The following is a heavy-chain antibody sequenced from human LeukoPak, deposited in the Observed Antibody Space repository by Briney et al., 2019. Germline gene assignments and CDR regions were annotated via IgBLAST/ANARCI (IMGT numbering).Heavy chain of an antibody. V-gene: IGHV4-61*02. CDR2: IHTSGST. J-gene: IGHJ4*02. CDR3: GRGMVTTDRYYFDY. Sequence: PSETLSLTCTVSGGSISSGSYYWSWIRQPAGKGPEWIGRIHTSGSTNYNPSLKSRVTISVDTSKNQFSLNLSSVTAADTAVYYCGRGMVTTDRYYFDYWGQGTLVTVSS. D-gene: IGHD4-17*01. CDR1: GGSISSGSYY.